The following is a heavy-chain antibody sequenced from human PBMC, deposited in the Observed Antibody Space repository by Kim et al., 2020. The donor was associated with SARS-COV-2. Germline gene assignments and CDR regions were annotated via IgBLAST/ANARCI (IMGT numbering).Heavy chain of an antibody. CDR2: ITSDGGTT. Sequence: GGSLRLSCATSGFSFDKYWMHWVRQAPGKELEWVARITSDGGTTSYADSVKGRLTVSRDNAKNAVYLQVDRLRADDTAVYYCARGHARGNQYDTFDIVG. J-gene: IGHJ3*02. CDR1: GFSFDKYW. CDR3: ARGHARGNQYDTFDI. V-gene: IGHV3-74*01. D-gene: IGHD2-2*01.